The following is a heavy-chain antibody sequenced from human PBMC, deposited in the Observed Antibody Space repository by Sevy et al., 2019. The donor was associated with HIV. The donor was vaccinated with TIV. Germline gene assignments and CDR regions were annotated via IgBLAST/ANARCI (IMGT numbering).Heavy chain of an antibody. J-gene: IGHJ4*02. CDR3: ARGLYSYGYNY. CDR2: IYSGGST. Sequence: GGSLRLSCAASGFTVSSNYMSWVRQAPGKGLEWVSVIYSGGSTYYADSVKGRFSISRDNSKNTLYLQMNSRRAEDTAVYYCARGLYSYGYNYWGQGTLVTVSS. V-gene: IGHV3-53*01. D-gene: IGHD5-18*01. CDR1: GFTVSSNY.